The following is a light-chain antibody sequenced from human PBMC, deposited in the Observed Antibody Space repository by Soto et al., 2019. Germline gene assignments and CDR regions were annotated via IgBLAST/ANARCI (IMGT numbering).Light chain of an antibody. J-gene: IGKJ1*01. V-gene: IGKV3-11*01. Sequence: DIVLTQSPATLSLSPGERATLSCRASQSVSSYLAWYQQKPGQAPRLLIYDASNRATGIPARFSGSGSGTDFTLTISRLEPEDFAVYYCQQYGNSRWTFGQGTKVDIK. CDR3: QQYGNSRWT. CDR1: QSVSSY. CDR2: DAS.